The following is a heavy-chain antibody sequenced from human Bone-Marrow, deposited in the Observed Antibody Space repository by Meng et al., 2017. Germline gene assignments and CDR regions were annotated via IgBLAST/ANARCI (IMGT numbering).Heavy chain of an antibody. D-gene: IGHD6-25*01. J-gene: IGHJ4*02. CDR3: ARDEDISAAGKLFGDY. CDR2: INPKSGDT. Sequence: QGPLVQAGAEVKKPGGSVKVSCKPSGYNFPDYYIHWVRRAPGQGLEGMGRINPKSGDTHYAQKFQARVTMTGDTSISTAYMELSGLRSDDTAMYYCARDEDISAAGKLFGDYWGQGTLVTVSS. CDR1: GYNFPDYY. V-gene: IGHV1-2*06.